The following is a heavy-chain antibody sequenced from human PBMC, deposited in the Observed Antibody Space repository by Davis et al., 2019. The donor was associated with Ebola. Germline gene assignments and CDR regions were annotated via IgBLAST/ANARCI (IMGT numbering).Heavy chain of an antibody. J-gene: IGHJ3*02. CDR3: ARAGDCGDYVGAFDI. D-gene: IGHD4-17*01. CDR1: GFTFSSYG. CDR2: IWYDGSNK. Sequence: PGGSLRLSCAASGFTFSSYGMHWVRQAPGKGLEWVAVIWYDGSNKYYADSVKGRFTISRDNSKNTLYLQMNSLRAEDTAVYYCARAGDCGDYVGAFDIWGQGTMVTVSS. V-gene: IGHV3-33*01.